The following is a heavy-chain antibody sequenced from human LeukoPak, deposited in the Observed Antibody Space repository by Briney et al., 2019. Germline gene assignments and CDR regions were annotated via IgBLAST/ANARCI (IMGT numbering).Heavy chain of an antibody. V-gene: IGHV1-46*04. CDR3: ASYHHRDFGDYYGMDV. Sequence: ASVKVSCKASGYTFTTYYMHWVRQASGQGLEWMGIINPSGGSTRYAQKLQGRVTMTRDTSTSTVYMELSSLISEDTAVYYCASYHHRDFGDYYGMDVWGQGTTVTVSS. J-gene: IGHJ6*02. D-gene: IGHD4-17*01. CDR2: INPSGGST. CDR1: GYTFTTYY.